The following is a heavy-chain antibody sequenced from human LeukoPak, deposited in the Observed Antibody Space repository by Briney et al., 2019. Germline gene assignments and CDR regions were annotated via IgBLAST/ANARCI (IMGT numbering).Heavy chain of an antibody. D-gene: IGHD3-22*01. CDR1: GYTLTSYD. V-gene: IGHV1-8*01. CDR2: MNPNSGNT. J-gene: IGHJ5*02. Sequence: ASVKVSCKASGYTLTSYDINWVRQATGQGLEWMGWMNPNSGNTGYAQKFQGRVTMTRNTSISTAYMELSSLRSEDTAVYYCARLRGWGTMIVVAPFDPWGQGTLVTVSS. CDR3: ARLRGWGTMIVVAPFDP.